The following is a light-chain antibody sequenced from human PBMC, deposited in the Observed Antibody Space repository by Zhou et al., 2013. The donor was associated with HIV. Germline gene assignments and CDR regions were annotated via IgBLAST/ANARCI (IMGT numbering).Light chain of an antibody. CDR3: QQRSIWRWT. CDR2: DAS. J-gene: IGKJ1*01. CDR1: QPISSN. V-gene: IGKV3-11*01. Sequence: EIVITQSPATLSVSPGERATLSCRASQPISSNLAWYQQKPGQAPRLLIYDASNRATGIPARFSGSGSGTDFTLTISSLEPEDFAIYYCQQRSIWRWTFGQGTKVEIK.